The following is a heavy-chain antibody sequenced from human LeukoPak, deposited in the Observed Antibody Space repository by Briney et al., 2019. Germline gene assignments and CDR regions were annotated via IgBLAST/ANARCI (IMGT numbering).Heavy chain of an antibody. J-gene: IGHJ4*02. Sequence: GRSLRLSCAASGFTFDDYAMLWVRQVPGKGLQWVSGINWNNGNIGYADSVKGRFTISRDNAKNSLYLQMNSLRAEDTALYYCAKANSGYAVDYWGQGILVTVSA. CDR2: INWNNGNI. CDR1: GFTFDDYA. D-gene: IGHD3-22*01. CDR3: AKANSGYAVDY. V-gene: IGHV3-9*01.